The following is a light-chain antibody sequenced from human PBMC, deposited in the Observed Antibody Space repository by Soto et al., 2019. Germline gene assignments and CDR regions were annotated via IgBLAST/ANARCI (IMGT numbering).Light chain of an antibody. CDR1: QSISSSY. CDR3: QQFDSSPIT. Sequence: EIVLTQSPGTLSLSPGERATLSCRASQSISSSYLAWYQQKPGQAPRLLIYAASTRATGIPDRFSGSGSGTDFTLTISRREPEDFAVYYCQQFDSSPITFGGGTKAEIK. V-gene: IGKV3-20*01. CDR2: AAS. J-gene: IGKJ4*01.